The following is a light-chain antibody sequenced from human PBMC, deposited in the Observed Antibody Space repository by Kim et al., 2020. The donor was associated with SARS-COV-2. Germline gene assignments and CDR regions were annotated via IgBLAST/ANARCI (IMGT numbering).Light chain of an antibody. CDR2: GAS. J-gene: IGKJ4*01. CDR1: QSVSSSY. V-gene: IGKV3-20*01. Sequence: EIVLTQSPGTLSLSPGERATLSCRASQSVSSSYLAWYQQKPGQAPRLLIYGASSRATGIPDRFSGSGSGTDFTLTISRLEPEDFAVYYCQQYGSSTGNTFGGGTKVDIK. CDR3: QQYGSSTGNT.